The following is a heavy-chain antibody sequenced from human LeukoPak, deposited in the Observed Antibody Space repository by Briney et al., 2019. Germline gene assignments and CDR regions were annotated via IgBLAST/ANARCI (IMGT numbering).Heavy chain of an antibody. Sequence: PGGSLRLSCAASGFTFSSCAMSWVRQAPGKGLEWVSAISGSGGSTYYADSVKGRFTISRDNSKNTLYLQMNSLRAEDTAVYYCVGIAVAGTNYGMDVWGQGTTVTVSS. V-gene: IGHV3-23*01. D-gene: IGHD6-19*01. CDR1: GFTFSSCA. CDR3: VGIAVAGTNYGMDV. J-gene: IGHJ6*02. CDR2: ISGSGGST.